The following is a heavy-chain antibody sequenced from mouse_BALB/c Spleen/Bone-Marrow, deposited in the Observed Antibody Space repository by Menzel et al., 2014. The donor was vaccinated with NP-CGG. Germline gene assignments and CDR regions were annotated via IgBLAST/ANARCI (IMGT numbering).Heavy chain of an antibody. Sequence: LQQSGAELVKPGASVTMSCKASGYTFTSYNMHWVKQTPGQGLEWIGSIYPGNGDTSNNQKFKGKATLTADKSSSTAFMQLSSLTSEDSAVYYGARGYNGVKDSWGQGSS. V-gene: IGHV1-12*01. CDR2: IYPGNGDT. J-gene: IGHJ4*01. CDR1: GYTFTSYN. CDR3: ARGYNGVKDS. D-gene: IGHD1-3*01.